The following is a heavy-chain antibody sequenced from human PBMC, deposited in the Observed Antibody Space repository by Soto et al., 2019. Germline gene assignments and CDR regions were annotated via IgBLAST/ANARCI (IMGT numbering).Heavy chain of an antibody. CDR3: ARGGSGSDWGYYGMDV. V-gene: IGHV3-66*01. D-gene: IGHD3-10*01. Sequence: EVQLVESGGGLVQPGGSLRLSCAGSALTASKNYMSCVRQPPGKGLEWVSVIYSGGTTYYADSVKDRFSISRDNSKSTLYLQMDNLRAGDTAVYYCARGGSGSDWGYYGMDVWGQGTTVTVSS. CDR2: IYSGGTT. J-gene: IGHJ6*02. CDR1: ALTASKNY.